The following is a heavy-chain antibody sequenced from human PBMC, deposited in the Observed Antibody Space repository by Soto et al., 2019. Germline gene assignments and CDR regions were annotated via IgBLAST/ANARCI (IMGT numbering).Heavy chain of an antibody. Sequence: GESLKISCKGSGYSFTSYWIGWVRQMPGKGLEWMGIIYPGDSDTRYSPSFQGQVTISADKSISTAYLQWSSLKASDTAMYYCARLGRPDSSSWYHNWFDPWGQGTLVPVSS. CDR1: GYSFTSYW. D-gene: IGHD6-13*01. CDR3: ARLGRPDSSSWYHNWFDP. J-gene: IGHJ5*02. CDR2: IYPGDSDT. V-gene: IGHV5-51*01.